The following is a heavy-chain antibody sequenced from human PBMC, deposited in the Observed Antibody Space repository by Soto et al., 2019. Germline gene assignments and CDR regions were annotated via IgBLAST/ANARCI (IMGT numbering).Heavy chain of an antibody. V-gene: IGHV3-33*01. Sequence: QVQLVESGGGVVQPGRSLRLSCAASGFTFSSYGMHWVRQAPGKGLEWVAVIWYDGSTTTYVGSAKGRFTISRDSAKNTVYLQMNSLRVEDTAVYYCGRGSGPRGRPYWGQGILVTVSS. CDR3: GRGSGPRGRPY. CDR1: GFTFSSYG. CDR2: IWYDGSTT. J-gene: IGHJ4*02. D-gene: IGHD1-26*01.